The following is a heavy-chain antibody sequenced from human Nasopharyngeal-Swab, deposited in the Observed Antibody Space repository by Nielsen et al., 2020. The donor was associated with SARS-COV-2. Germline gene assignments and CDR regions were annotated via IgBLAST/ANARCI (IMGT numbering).Heavy chain of an antibody. V-gene: IGHV3-13*04. D-gene: IGHD1-1*01. CDR1: GFTFSSYD. CDR2: IGTAGDT. CDR3: ARSLILQRDAFDI. Sequence: GESLKISCAASGFTFSSYDMHWVRQATGKGLEWVSAIGTAGDTYYPGSVKGRFTISRENAKNSLYLQMNSLRAGDTAVYYCARSLILQRDAFDIWGQGTMVTVSS. J-gene: IGHJ3*02.